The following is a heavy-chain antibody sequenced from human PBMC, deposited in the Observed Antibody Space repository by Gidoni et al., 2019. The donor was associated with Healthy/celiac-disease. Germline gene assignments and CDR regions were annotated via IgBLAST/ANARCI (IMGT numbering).Heavy chain of an antibody. V-gene: IGHV4-59*01. J-gene: IGHJ4*02. Sequence: QVQLQESGPGLVKPSETLSLTCTVSGGSISRYYWSWIRQPPGKGLEWIGYIYYSGSPNYNPSLKSRVNISVDTSKNQFSLKLSSVTDADTAVYYCARSSSGFDYWGQGTLVTVSS. CDR2: IYYSGSP. CDR3: ARSSSGFDY. D-gene: IGHD3-10*01. CDR1: GGSISRYY.